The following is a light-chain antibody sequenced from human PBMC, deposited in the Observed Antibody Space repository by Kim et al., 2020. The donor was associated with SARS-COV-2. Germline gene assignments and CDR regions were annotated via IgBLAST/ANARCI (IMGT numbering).Light chain of an antibody. Sequence: EIVLTQSPGTLSLSPGEGATLSCRASQSVSSNYLAWFQQKPGQTPRLLIYDAYNRAPGVPDRFSGSGSGTDFTPSISRLEPEDFAMYYCQQYVKAPDSFAQGTKLEI. V-gene: IGKV3-20*01. CDR3: QQYVKAPDS. CDR2: DAY. J-gene: IGKJ2*03. CDR1: QSVSSNY.